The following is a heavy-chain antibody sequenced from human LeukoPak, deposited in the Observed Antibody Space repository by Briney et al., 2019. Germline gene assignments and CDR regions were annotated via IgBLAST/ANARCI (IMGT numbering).Heavy chain of an antibody. CDR2: INHSGST. Sequence: SETLSLTCAVYGGSFSGYYWSWIRQPPGKGLEWIGEINHSGSTYYNPSLKSRVTISVDTSKNQFSLKLSSVTAADTAVYYCARRRRSYYYGSGSPTLFDYWGQGTLVTVSS. V-gene: IGHV4-34*01. D-gene: IGHD3-10*01. J-gene: IGHJ4*02. CDR1: GGSFSGYY. CDR3: ARRRRSYYYGSGSPTLFDY.